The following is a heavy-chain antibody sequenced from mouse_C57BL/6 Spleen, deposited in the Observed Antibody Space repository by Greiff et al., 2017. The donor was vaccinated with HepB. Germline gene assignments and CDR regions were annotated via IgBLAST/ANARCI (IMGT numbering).Heavy chain of an antibody. J-gene: IGHJ3*01. CDR2: ISSGGSYT. Sequence: EVHLVESGGDLVKPGGSLKLSCAASGFTFSSYGMSWVRQTPDKRLEWVATISSGGSYTYYPDSVKGRFTISRDNAKNTLYLQMSSLKSEDTAMYYCARHEEIYYDYDGFAYWGQGTLVTVSA. CDR1: GFTFSSYG. V-gene: IGHV5-6*01. D-gene: IGHD2-4*01. CDR3: ARHEEIYYDYDGFAY.